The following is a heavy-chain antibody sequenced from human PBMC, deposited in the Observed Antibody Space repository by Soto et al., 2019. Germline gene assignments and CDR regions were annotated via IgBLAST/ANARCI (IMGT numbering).Heavy chain of an antibody. CDR1: GFTFSNHA. V-gene: IGHV3-23*01. CDR2: IVGGGTKT. Sequence: EVQLLDSGGGLVQPGGSLRLSCAASGFTFSNHAMSWVRQAPGTGLEWVSAIVGGGTKTYYADSVKGRFTISRDNSMNTLYLQMDSLRAEDTAIYYCTKEHSNYPDNWFDPWGQGTRVTVSS. J-gene: IGHJ5*02. D-gene: IGHD4-4*01. CDR3: TKEHSNYPDNWFDP.